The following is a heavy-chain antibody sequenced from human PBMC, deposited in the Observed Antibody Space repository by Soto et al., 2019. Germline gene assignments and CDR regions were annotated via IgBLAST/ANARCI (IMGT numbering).Heavy chain of an antibody. V-gene: IGHV4-39*01. D-gene: IGHD2-2*03. CDR2: IYSSENT. CDR3: AGINGYCVSTTCQGYYVMDV. Sequence: QLQLQESGPGLVKPSETLSLTCTVSGGSVSSNSYSWGWIRQSPWKGLDWIWTIYSSENTYYNPSLLSRLHISVHTSKNEFYLMLSSVTDEDTAFYYCAGINGYCVSTTCQGYYVMDVWGQGTTVNVSS. J-gene: IGHJ6*02. CDR1: GGSVSSNSYS.